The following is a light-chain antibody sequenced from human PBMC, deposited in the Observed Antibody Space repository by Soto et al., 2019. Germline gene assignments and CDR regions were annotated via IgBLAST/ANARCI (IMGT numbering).Light chain of an antibody. CDR3: QQYNSYAEA. CDR1: QSISSW. V-gene: IGKV1-5*03. J-gene: IGKJ1*01. Sequence: DIQMTQSPSTLSASVGDRVTSTCRASQSISSWLAWYQQKPGKAPKLLIYKASSLSSGVTSRVSGSGSGTEFTLTISSLQPDDFATYYCQQYNSYAEAFGQGTKVEIK. CDR2: KAS.